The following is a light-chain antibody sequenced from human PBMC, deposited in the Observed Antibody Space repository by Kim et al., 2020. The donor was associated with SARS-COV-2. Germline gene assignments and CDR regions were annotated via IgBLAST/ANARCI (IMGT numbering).Light chain of an antibody. J-gene: IGLJ1*01. Sequence: SYELTQPPSVSVAPGKTARITCGGNNIGSKSVHWYQQKPGQAPVLVIYYDSDRPSGIPERFSGSNSGNTATLTISRVEAGDEADYYCQVWDRRVFGTGTKVTVL. CDR3: QVWDRRV. V-gene: IGLV3-21*04. CDR2: YDS. CDR1: NIGSKS.